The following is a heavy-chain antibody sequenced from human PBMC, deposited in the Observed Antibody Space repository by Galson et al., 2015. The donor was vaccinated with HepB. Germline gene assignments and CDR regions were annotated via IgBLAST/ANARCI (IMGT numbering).Heavy chain of an antibody. CDR1: GFTFSSYW. Sequence: SLRLSCAASGFTFSSYWMHWVRQAPGKGLVWVSRINTDGGSTNYADSVKGRFTISRDNAKNTLYLQMNSLRAEDTTVYYCARVLIGSLDAFDSWGQGTMVTVSS. D-gene: IGHD1-26*01. V-gene: IGHV3-74*01. CDR3: ARVLIGSLDAFDS. CDR2: INTDGGST. J-gene: IGHJ3*01.